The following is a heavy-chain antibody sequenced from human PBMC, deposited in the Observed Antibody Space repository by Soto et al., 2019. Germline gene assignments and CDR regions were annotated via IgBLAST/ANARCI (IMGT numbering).Heavy chain of an antibody. CDR1: GFSLSTSGVG. CDR3: AHRQYDWGLGELSLHYFDY. D-gene: IGHD3-16*02. J-gene: IGHJ4*02. Sequence: QITLKESGPTLVKPTQTLTLTCTFSGFSLSTSGVGVGWIRQPPGKALEGLALIYWDDDKRYSPSLKSRLTITKDTHKSQAVLTMTNMDPVDTAIYYCAHRQYDWGLGELSLHYFDYWGQGTLVTVSS. V-gene: IGHV2-5*02. CDR2: IYWDDDK.